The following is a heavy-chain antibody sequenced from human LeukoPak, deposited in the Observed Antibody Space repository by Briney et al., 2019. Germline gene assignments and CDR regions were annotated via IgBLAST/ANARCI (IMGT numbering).Heavy chain of an antibody. D-gene: IGHD3-10*01. CDR2: ISYDGSNK. J-gene: IGHJ4*02. CDR3: ARDGGLWFDNRGYYFDY. V-gene: IGHV3-30*04. CDR1: GFTFSSYA. Sequence: PGGSLRLSCAASGFTFSSYAMHWVRQAPGKGLEWVAVISYDGSNKYYADSVKGRFTISRDNAKNSLYLQMNSLRAEDTAVYYCARDGGLWFDNRGYYFDYWGQGTLVTVSS.